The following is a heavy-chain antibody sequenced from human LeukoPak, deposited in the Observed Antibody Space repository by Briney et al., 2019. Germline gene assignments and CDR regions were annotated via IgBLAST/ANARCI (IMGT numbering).Heavy chain of an antibody. CDR3: ARAGAVAATLDFDY. CDR2: INPNSGGT. J-gene: IGHJ4*02. V-gene: IGHV1-2*02. CDR1: GYTFTGYY. Sequence: ASVKVSCKASGYTFTGYYMHWVRQAPGQGLEWMGWINPNSGGTNYAQKFQGRVTMTRDTSISTAYMELSRLRSDDTAVYYCARAGAVAATLDFDYWGQGTLVTVSS. D-gene: IGHD2-15*01.